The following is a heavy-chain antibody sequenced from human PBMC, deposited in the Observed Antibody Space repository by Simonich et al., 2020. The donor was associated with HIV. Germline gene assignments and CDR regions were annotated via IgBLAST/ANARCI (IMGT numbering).Heavy chain of an antibody. CDR3: ARGHYYDSSGLMYFDY. D-gene: IGHD3-22*01. Sequence: QVQLVQSGAEVKKPGSSVKVSCKASGGTFSSHAITWVRQPHGKGLEWMGGIHPIFGTANYDQKFQGRVTITADESTSTAYMELSSLRSEDTAVYYCARGHYYDSSGLMYFDYWGQGTLVTVSS. CDR2: IHPIFGTA. J-gene: IGHJ4*02. V-gene: IGHV1-69*13. CDR1: GGTFSSHA.